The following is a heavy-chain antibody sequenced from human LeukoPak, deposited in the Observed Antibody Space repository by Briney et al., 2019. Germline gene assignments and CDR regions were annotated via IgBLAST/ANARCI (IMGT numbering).Heavy chain of an antibody. V-gene: IGHV4-34*01. CDR3: ARTPRIVGATIDY. CDR1: GGSFSGYY. Sequence: SETLSLTCADYGGSFSGYYWSWIRQPPGKGLEWIGEINHSGSTNYNPSLKSRVTISVDTSKNQFSLKLSSVTAADTAVYYCARTPRIVGATIDYWGQGTLVTVSS. D-gene: IGHD1-26*01. J-gene: IGHJ4*02. CDR2: INHSGST.